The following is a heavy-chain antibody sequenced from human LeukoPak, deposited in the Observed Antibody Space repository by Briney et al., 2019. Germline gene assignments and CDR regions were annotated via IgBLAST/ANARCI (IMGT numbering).Heavy chain of an antibody. D-gene: IGHD1-26*01. J-gene: IGHJ4*02. CDR1: GFTFSSYS. CDR3: ARDRAGSFDY. CDR2: ISSSSYI. V-gene: IGHV3-21*01. Sequence: GGSLRLPCAASGFTFSSYSMNWVRQAPGKGLEWVSSISSSSYIYYADSVKGRFTISRDNAKNSLYLQMNSLRAEDTAVYYCARDRAGSFDYWGQGTLVTVSS.